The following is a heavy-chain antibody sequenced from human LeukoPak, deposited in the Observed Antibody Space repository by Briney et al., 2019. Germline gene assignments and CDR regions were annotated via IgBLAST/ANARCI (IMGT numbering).Heavy chain of an antibody. D-gene: IGHD3-10*01. CDR3: AKERGRSRLDWFDP. V-gene: IGHV3-48*03. Sequence: GGSLRLSCAASGFTFSSYEMNWVRQAPGKGLEWVSYISSSGSTIYYADSVKGRFTISRDNSKNTLYLQMNSLRAEDTAVYYCAKERGRSRLDWFDPWGQGTLVTVSS. CDR1: GFTFSSYE. J-gene: IGHJ5*02. CDR2: ISSSGSTI.